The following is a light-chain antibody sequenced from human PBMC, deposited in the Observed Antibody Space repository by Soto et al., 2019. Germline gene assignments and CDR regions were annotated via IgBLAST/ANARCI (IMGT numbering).Light chain of an antibody. CDR2: SNN. CDR1: SSNIGGNA. V-gene: IGLV1-44*01. J-gene: IGLJ1*01. CDR3: AAWDDSLSGYV. Sequence: QSVLTQPLSASGTPGQRVTISCSGSSSNIGGNAVNWYQQLPGTTPKLLIYSNNPRPSGVPDRFSGSKSGTSASLAISGLQSGDEADYYCAAWDDSLSGYVFVTGTKLTVL.